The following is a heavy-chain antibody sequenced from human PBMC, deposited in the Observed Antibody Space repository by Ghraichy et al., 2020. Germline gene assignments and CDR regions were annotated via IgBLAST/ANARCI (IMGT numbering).Heavy chain of an antibody. D-gene: IGHD4-23*01. CDR2: VSYDDRTK. V-gene: IGHV3-30*03. J-gene: IGHJ4*02. Sequence: GGSLRLSCTTSGLTFITYAFHWVRQSPVRGLEWVAGVSYDDRTKYSADSVRGRFTISRDDSKITLFLEMNYLGPEDTAVYYCATVPAFVYGGGRDHWGQGTLFGFSS. CDR3: ATVPAFVYGGGRDH. CDR1: GLTFITYA.